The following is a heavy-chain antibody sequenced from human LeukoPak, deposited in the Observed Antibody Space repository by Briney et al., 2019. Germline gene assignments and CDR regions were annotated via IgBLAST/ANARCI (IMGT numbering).Heavy chain of an antibody. Sequence: ASVKVSCKASGYTFTSYGISWVRQAPGQRLEWMGWISAYNGNTNYAQNLQGRVTMTTDTSTSTAYMELRSLRSDDPAVYYCARASILFGEYYFDYWGQGTLVTVSS. CDR1: GYTFTSYG. V-gene: IGHV1-18*01. CDR3: ARASILFGEYYFDY. J-gene: IGHJ4*02. D-gene: IGHD3-10*01. CDR2: ISAYNGNT.